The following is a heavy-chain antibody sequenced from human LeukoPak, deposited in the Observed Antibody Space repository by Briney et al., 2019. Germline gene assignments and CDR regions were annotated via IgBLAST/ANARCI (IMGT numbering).Heavy chain of an antibody. V-gene: IGHV3-21*01. CDR3: ARTTVEMATGY. CDR1: GFTFSSYS. CDR2: ISSSSSYI. Sequence: GGSLRLSCAASGFTFSSYSMNWVRQAPGKGLEWVSSISSSSSYIYYADSVKGRFTISRDNAKNSLHLQMNSLRAEDTAVYYCARTTVEMATGYWGQGTLVTVSS. J-gene: IGHJ4*02. D-gene: IGHD5-24*01.